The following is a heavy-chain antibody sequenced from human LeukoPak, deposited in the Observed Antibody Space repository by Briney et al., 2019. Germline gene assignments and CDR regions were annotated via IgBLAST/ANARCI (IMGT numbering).Heavy chain of an antibody. Sequence: GESLKISWKGSGYIFTNYWIAWVRQMPGKGLEGMGTIYPGDSDTRYSPSFQGQITISDEKSISTAHLQWSSLKASDTDMYYCARRVERGSGYDYWGQGTLVTVSS. J-gene: IGHJ4*02. V-gene: IGHV5-51*01. D-gene: IGHD6-19*01. CDR3: ARRVERGSGYDY. CDR1: GYIFTNYW. CDR2: IYPGDSDT.